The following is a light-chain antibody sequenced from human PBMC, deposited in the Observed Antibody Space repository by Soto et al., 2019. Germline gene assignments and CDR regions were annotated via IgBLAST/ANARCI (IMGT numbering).Light chain of an antibody. Sequence: EIVLPQSPGTLPLSPGERATLSCRANQSVDSNFLAWNQQKPGQAPRLLIYATSTSATGIPDRFSGSESGTDFTLTISRLEPEDVAVYYGQKYGRSPGWTFGRGTKVE. CDR2: ATS. CDR3: QKYGRSPGWT. J-gene: IGKJ1*01. V-gene: IGKV3-20*01. CDR1: QSVDSNF.